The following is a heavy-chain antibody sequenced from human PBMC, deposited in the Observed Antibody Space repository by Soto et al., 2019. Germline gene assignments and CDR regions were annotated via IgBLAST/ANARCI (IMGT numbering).Heavy chain of an antibody. D-gene: IGHD2-2*01. CDR3: ARGGGSTKVDY. CDR1: GGSITSSGYY. V-gene: IGHV4-31*03. CDR2: TSNSGST. J-gene: IGHJ4*02. Sequence: QVQLQESGPGLVKPSQTLSLTCTVSGGSITSSGYYWSWIRQHPGEGLEWIGFTSNSGSTSYNPSVKSRFTISVDTSSNQFSLNLKSVTAADTAVYYCARGGGSTKVDYWGQGTLVTVSP.